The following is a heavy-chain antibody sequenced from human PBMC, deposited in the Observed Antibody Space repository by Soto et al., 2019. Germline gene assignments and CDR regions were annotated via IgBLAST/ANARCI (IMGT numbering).Heavy chain of an antibody. J-gene: IGHJ4*02. CDR1: GYTFSEFA. V-gene: IGHV1-3*01. Sequence: ASVKVSCKASGYTFSEFAIHWVRQAPGQTLEWMGWINVANGDTRYSQRFQGRVTITRDTSATTAYMELTSLISEDTAVYYCVRDVLTKDSRYDSWGQGTLVTVSS. D-gene: IGHD3-9*01. CDR3: VRDVLTKDSRYDS. CDR2: INVANGDT.